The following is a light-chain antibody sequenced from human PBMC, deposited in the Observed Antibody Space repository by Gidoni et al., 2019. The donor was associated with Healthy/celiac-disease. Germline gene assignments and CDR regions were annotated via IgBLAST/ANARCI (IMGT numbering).Light chain of an antibody. Sequence: EIVMTQSPATLSVSPGERATLSCRASQSVSSNLAWYQQKPGQAPRLLIYGASSGSGTEFTLTISSLKSEDFAVYYCQQYNNWPTFGQGTKLEIK. CDR2: GAS. CDR1: QSVSSN. CDR3: QQYNNWPT. V-gene: IGKV3-15*01. J-gene: IGKJ2*01.